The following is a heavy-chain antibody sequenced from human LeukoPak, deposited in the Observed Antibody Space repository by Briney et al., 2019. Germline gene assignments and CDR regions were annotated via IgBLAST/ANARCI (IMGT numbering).Heavy chain of an antibody. J-gene: IGHJ6*03. CDR3: ARDRAQSWGYYYYYMDV. D-gene: IGHD3-16*01. V-gene: IGHV4-59*01. CDR2: IYYSGST. Sequence: SETLSLTCTVSGGSISSYYWSWIRQPPGKGLEWIGYIYYSGSTNYNPSLKSRVTISVDTSKNQFSLKLSSVTAADTAVYYCARDRAQSWGYYYYYMDVWGKGTTVTASS. CDR1: GGSISSYY.